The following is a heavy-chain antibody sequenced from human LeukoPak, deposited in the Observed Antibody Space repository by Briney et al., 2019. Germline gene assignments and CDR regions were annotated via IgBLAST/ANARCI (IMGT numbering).Heavy chain of an antibody. CDR3: ARGRAAMVSAFDY. Sequence: SETLSLTCTVSGGSISSSSYSWGWIRQPPGKGLEWIGSIYYSGSTYYNPSLKSRVTISVDTSKNQFSLKLSSVTAADTAVYYCARGRAAMVSAFDYWGQGTLVTVSS. CDR2: IYYSGST. J-gene: IGHJ4*02. CDR1: GGSISSSSYS. V-gene: IGHV4-39*07. D-gene: IGHD5-18*01.